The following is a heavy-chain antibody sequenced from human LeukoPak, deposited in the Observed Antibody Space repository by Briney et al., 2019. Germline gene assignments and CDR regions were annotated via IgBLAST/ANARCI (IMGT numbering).Heavy chain of an antibody. Sequence: SQTLSLTCAVSGGSISSGGYSWRWIRQPPGKGLEWIGYIYHSGSTYYNPSLKSRVTISVDRSKNQFSLKLSSVTAADTAVYYCARCLTGYYGYYFDYWGQGTLVTVSS. CDR1: GGSISSGGYS. CDR3: ARCLTGYYGYYFDY. J-gene: IGHJ4*02. D-gene: IGHD3-9*01. CDR2: IYHSGST. V-gene: IGHV4-30-2*01.